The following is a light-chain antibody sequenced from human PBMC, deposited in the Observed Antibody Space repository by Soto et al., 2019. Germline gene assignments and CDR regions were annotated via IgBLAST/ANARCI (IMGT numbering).Light chain of an antibody. Sequence: DIVLTQSPATLSLSPGDRATLSCGASQSVSSSLAWYQQKPGQAPRLLIYDASSSASGIPARFSGSGSGTDFTLTISSMEPEDFAVYYCQHRSNWLTFGGGTKVDIK. J-gene: IGKJ4*01. CDR2: DAS. CDR3: QHRSNWLT. CDR1: QSVSSS. V-gene: IGKV3-11*01.